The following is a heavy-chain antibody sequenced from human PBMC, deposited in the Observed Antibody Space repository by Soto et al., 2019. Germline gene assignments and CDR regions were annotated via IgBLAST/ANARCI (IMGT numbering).Heavy chain of an antibody. V-gene: IGHV3-30*18. CDR1: GFTFSSYG. CDR3: AKDRYSSSWQGNWFDP. D-gene: IGHD6-13*01. Sequence: GGSLRLSCAASGFTFSSYGMHWVRQAPGKGLEWVAVISYDGSNKYYADSVKGRFTISRDNSKNTLYLQMNSLRAEDTAVYYCAKDRYSSSWQGNWFDPWGQGTLVTVSS. J-gene: IGHJ5*02. CDR2: ISYDGSNK.